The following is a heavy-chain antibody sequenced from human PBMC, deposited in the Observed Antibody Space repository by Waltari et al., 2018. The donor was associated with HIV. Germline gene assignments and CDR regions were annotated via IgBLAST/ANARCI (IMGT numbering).Heavy chain of an antibody. CDR2: TYYTAKWFY. D-gene: IGHD5-12*01. CDR3: ARGWLRDYFDY. J-gene: IGHJ4*02. Sequence: VPLQQSGPGLVKASQTLSLTCAISGDSVSRNGGAWNWIRQSPSRGLEWLGRTYYTAKWFYDYAVSVKSRITINPDTSKNHVSLQLNSVTLEDTAVYFCARGWLRDYFDYWGQGTLVTVSS. CDR1: GDSVSRNGGA. V-gene: IGHV6-1*01.